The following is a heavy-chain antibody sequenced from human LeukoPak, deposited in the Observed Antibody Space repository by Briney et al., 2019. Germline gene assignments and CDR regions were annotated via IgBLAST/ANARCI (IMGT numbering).Heavy chain of an antibody. D-gene: IGHD4-23*01. Sequence: GGSLRLSCATSGFTFSRYWMHWVRQAPGKGLVWVSHINTDGSSTTHADSVKGRFTISRDNAKNTLYLQMNGLRAEDTAVYYCARAYGGNPSYYYYYMDVWGKGTTVTVSS. J-gene: IGHJ6*03. CDR1: GFTFSRYW. V-gene: IGHV3-74*01. CDR3: ARAYGGNPSYYYYYMDV. CDR2: INTDGSST.